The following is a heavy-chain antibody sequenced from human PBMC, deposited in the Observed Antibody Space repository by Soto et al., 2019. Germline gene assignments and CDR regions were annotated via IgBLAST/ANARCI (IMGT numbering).Heavy chain of an antibody. CDR1: GFTFSDDG. V-gene: IGHV3-23*01. Sequence: EVQLLESGGDSVKPGGSLRLSCVASGFTFSDDGMSWVRQAPGRGLEWVSAISGSGGSTIYADSVKGRFTISRDSSKNTLYLQMNTLRAEDTAIYYCAKRNGDYLNGMDVWGQGTTVTVSS. CDR2: ISGSGGST. J-gene: IGHJ6*02. D-gene: IGHD4-17*01. CDR3: AKRNGDYLNGMDV.